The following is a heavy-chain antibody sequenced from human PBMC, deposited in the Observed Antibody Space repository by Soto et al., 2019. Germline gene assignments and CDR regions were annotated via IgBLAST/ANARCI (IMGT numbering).Heavy chain of an antibody. CDR2: IYYSGST. V-gene: IGHV4-59*08. Sequence: SETLSLTCTVSGCSINSYYWSWIRQPPGKGLEWIGYIYYSGSTNYNPSLKSRVTISVDTSKNQFSLKLSSVTAADTAVYYCARLYGLDALDIWGQGTMVTVSS. J-gene: IGHJ3*02. CDR3: ARLYGLDALDI. CDR1: GCSINSYY. D-gene: IGHD3-16*02.